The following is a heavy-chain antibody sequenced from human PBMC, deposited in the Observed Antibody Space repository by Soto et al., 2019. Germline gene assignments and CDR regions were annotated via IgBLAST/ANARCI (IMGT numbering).Heavy chain of an antibody. J-gene: IGHJ6*02. V-gene: IGHV1-46*01. CDR3: ASRDSRNYYYSYGMDV. CDR1: GYTFTSYY. CDR2: INPSGGST. Sequence: ASVKVSCKASGYTFTSYYMHWVRQAPGQGLEWMGIINPSGGSTSYAQKFQGRVTMTRDTSTSTVYMELSSLRSEDTAVYYCASRDSRNYYYSYGMDVWCPGTIVTVSS.